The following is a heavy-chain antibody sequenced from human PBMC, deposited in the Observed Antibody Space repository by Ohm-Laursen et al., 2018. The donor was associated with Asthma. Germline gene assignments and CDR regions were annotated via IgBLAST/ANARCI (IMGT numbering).Heavy chain of an antibody. V-gene: IGHV3-49*03. Sequence: SLRLSCAAPGFTFGDYAMSWFRQAPGKGLEWVGFIRSKAYGGTTEYAASVKGRFTISRDDSKSIAYLQMNSLKTEDTAVYYCTRNYDILTGYYGSWIYRGQGTLVTVSS. CDR3: TRNYDILTGYYGSWIY. CDR2: IRSKAYGGTT. D-gene: IGHD3-9*01. J-gene: IGHJ4*02. CDR1: GFTFGDYA.